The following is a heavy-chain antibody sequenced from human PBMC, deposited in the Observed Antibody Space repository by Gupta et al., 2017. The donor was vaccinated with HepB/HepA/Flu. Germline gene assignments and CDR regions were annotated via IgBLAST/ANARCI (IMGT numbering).Heavy chain of an antibody. J-gene: IGHJ4*02. CDR3: VRRIFLTGYAYFDY. V-gene: IGHV5-51*01. Sequence: EVQLVQPGAEVKKPGESLKISCKGSGYSFNTYWIGWVRQMPGKGLEWMGIIYPGDADTRYSQSFQGQVTISADKSISTAYLQWGSLKASDTAMYYCVRRIFLTGYAYFDYWGQGTLVTVSS. CDR1: GYSFNTYW. D-gene: IGHD3-9*01. CDR2: IYPGDADT.